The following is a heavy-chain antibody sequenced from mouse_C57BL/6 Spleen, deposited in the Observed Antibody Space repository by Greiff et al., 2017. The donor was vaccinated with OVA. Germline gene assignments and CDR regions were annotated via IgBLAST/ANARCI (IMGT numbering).Heavy chain of an antibody. D-gene: IGHD1-1*01. CDR3: ARAYYGSSYGY. V-gene: IGHV1-55*01. J-gene: IGHJ2*01. CDR2: IYPGSGST. CDR1: GYAFTSYW. Sequence: QVQLQQPGAELVKPGASVKMSCKASGYAFTSYWITWVKQRPGQGLEWIGDIYPGSGSTNYNEKFKSKATLTVDTSSSTAYMQLSSLTSEDSAVYYCARAYYGSSYGYWGQGTTLTVSS.